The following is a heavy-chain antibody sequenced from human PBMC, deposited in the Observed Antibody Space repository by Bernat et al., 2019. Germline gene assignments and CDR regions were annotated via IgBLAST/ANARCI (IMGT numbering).Heavy chain of an antibody. D-gene: IGHD2-21*02. V-gene: IGHV1-24*01. Sequence: QVQLVQSGAEVKKPGASVKVSCKVSGYTLTELSMHWVRQAPGKGLEWMGGFDPEDGETIYAQKFQGRVTMTEETSTDTAYMELSSLRSEDTAVYYCAISGGVVVTPFDYWGQGTLVTVSS. CDR1: GYTLTELS. CDR3: AISGGVVVTPFDY. CDR2: FDPEDGET. J-gene: IGHJ4*02.